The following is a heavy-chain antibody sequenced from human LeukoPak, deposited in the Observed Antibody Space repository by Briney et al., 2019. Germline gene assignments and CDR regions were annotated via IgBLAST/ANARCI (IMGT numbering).Heavy chain of an antibody. D-gene: IGHD3-3*01. CDR2: IYYSGST. CDR1: GGSISSSSYY. Sequence: SETLSLTCTVSGGSISSSSYYWGWIRQPPGKGLEWIGSIYYSGSTYYNPSLKSRVTISVDTSKNQFSLKLSSVTAADTAVYYCARDFGSTKDFAYPRGYWGQGTLVTVSS. V-gene: IGHV4-39*07. J-gene: IGHJ4*02. CDR3: ARDFGSTKDFAYPRGY.